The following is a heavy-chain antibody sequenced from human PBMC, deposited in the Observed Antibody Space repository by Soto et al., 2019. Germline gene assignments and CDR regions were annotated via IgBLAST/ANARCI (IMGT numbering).Heavy chain of an antibody. J-gene: IGHJ6*03. V-gene: IGHV3-33*01. D-gene: IGHD6-19*01. CDR2: IWYDGSNK. CDR1: GFTFSSYG. Sequence: GGSLRLSCAASGFTFSSYGMHWVRQAPGKGLEWVAVIWYDGSNKYYADSVKSRFTISRDNSKNTLYLQMNSLRAEDTAVYYCARGISYSSGWYYYYYMDVWGKGTTVTVSS. CDR3: ARGISYSSGWYYYYYMDV.